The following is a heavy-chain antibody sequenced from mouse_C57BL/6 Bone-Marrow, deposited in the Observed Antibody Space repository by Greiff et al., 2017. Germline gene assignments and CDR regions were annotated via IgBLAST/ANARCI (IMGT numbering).Heavy chain of an antibody. D-gene: IGHD2-2*01. Sequence: VQLKQSGPDLVKPGASVKIPCKASGYTFTDYNMDWVKQSHGKSLEWIGDINPNNGGTIYNQNFKGKATLTVDKSSSTAYMELRSLTSEDTAVYYCARGGYGFFAYWGQGTLVTVSA. V-gene: IGHV1-18*01. CDR1: GYTFTDYN. CDR3: ARGGYGFFAY. CDR2: INPNNGGT. J-gene: IGHJ3*01.